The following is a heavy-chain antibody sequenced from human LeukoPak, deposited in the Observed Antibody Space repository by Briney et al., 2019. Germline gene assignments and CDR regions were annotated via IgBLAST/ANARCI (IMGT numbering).Heavy chain of an antibody. V-gene: IGHV1-2*02. D-gene: IGHD5-12*01. CDR3: ARVDGGYEEGFDY. Sequence: ASVKVPCKASGYTFTGYYMHWVRQAPGQGLEWMGWINPNSGGTNYAQKFQGRVTMTRDTSISTAYMELSRLRSDDTAVYYCARVDGGYEEGFDYWGQGTLVTVSS. CDR2: INPNSGGT. CDR1: GYTFTGYY. J-gene: IGHJ4*02.